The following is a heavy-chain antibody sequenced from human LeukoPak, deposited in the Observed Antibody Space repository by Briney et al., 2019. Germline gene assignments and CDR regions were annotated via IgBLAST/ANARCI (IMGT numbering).Heavy chain of an antibody. CDR1: GGSFSGYY. J-gene: IGHJ4*02. Sequence: ETLSLTCAVYGGSFSGYYWSWIRQPPGKGLEWIGEINHSGSTNYSPSLKSRVTISVDTSKNQFSLKLSSVTAADTAVYYCARYSSSSSVYYWGQGTLVTVSS. D-gene: IGHD6-6*01. CDR3: ARYSSSSSVYY. V-gene: IGHV4-34*01. CDR2: INHSGST.